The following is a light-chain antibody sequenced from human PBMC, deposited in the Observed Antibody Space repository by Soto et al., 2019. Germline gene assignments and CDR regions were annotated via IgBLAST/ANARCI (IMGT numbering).Light chain of an antibody. V-gene: IGLV2-8*01. CDR1: KNDIGVYAF. CDR2: EVV. CDR3: KSYAGSNTYV. J-gene: IGLJ1*01. Sequence: QSVLAQAPSASGSPGQSVTISCTGTKNDIGVYAFVSWYQPHPGKAPRLIIYEVVQRPSGVPDRFSGSKSGNTAFLPVSGLQAADEADYFCKSYAGSNTYVFGRGTKVTVL.